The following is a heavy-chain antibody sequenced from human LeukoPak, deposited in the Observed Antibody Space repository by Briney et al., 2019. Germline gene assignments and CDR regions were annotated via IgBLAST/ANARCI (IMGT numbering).Heavy chain of an antibody. J-gene: IGHJ5*02. CDR2: IYYSGST. Sequence: SETLSLTCTVSGGSISSYYWSWIRQPPGKGLEWIGYIYYSGSTNYNPSLKSRVTISVETSKNQFSLKLRSVTAADTAVYYCASSGGAARNNWFDPWGREPWSPSPQ. CDR3: ASSGGAARNNWFDP. D-gene: IGHD6-6*01. V-gene: IGHV4-59*01. CDR1: GGSISSYY.